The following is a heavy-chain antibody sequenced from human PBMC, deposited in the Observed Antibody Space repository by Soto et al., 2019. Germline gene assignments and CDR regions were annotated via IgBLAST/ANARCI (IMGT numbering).Heavy chain of an antibody. Sequence: ASVKVSCKASGYTFTSYGISWVRQAPGQGLEWMGGISANIGKTNYAQKLQGRVTITTDKSTSTAYMELSSLRSEDTAVYYCARARHGYGIIDYWGQGTLVTVSS. CDR3: ARARHGYGIIDY. CDR1: GYTFTSYG. CDR2: ISANIGKT. D-gene: IGHD5-12*01. J-gene: IGHJ4*02. V-gene: IGHV1-18*01.